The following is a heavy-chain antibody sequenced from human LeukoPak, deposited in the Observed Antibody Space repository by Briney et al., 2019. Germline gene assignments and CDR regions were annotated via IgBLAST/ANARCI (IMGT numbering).Heavy chain of an antibody. CDR1: GGTFSSYA. V-gene: IGHV1-69*13. Sequence: RASVKVSCKASGGTFSSYAISWVRQAPGQGLEWMGGIIPIFGTANYAQKFQGRVTITADESTSTAYMELSSLRSEDTAVYYCASRKEPKEYYFDYWGQGTLVTVSS. J-gene: IGHJ4*02. CDR2: IIPIFGTA. D-gene: IGHD1-14*01. CDR3: ASRKEPKEYYFDY.